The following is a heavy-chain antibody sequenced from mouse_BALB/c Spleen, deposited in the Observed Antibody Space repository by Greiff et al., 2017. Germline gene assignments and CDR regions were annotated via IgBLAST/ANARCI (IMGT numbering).Heavy chain of an antibody. CDR3: AGHYYGTYYFDY. Sequence: VHVKQSGPELVKPGASVKISCKASGYTFTDYNMHWVKQSHGKSLEWIGYIYPYNGGTGYNQKFKSKATLTVDNSSSTAYMELRSLTSEDSAVYYCAGHYYGTYYFDYWGQGTTLTVSS. CDR1: GYTFTDYN. V-gene: IGHV1S29*02. D-gene: IGHD1-2*01. J-gene: IGHJ2*01. CDR2: IYPYNGGT.